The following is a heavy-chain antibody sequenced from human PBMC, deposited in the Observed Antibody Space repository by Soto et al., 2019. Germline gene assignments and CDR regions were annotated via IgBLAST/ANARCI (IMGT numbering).Heavy chain of an antibody. CDR2: ISGSGGST. J-gene: IGHJ4*02. D-gene: IGHD2-2*01. CDR3: AKGCSGTSCQKGYSSSDY. Sequence: GGSLRLSCAASGFTFSRYTMSWVPQAPGKGLEWVSVISGSGGSTHYADSVKGRFSISRDNYKNTVNLQMNSLGAEDTAVYYCAKGCSGTSCQKGYSSSDYWGQGTLVTVSS. V-gene: IGHV3-23*01. CDR1: GFTFSRYT.